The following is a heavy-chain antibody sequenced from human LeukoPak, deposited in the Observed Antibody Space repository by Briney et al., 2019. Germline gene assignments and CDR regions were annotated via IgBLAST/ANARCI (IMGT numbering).Heavy chain of an antibody. J-gene: IGHJ3*02. CDR2: ISTYNGNT. CDR3: ARDPGYCSGGSCYVAFDI. Sequence: ASVKVSCKASGYTFTSYGINWVRQAPGQGLEWMGWISTYNGNTNYAQKLQGRVTMTTDTSTSTAYMELRSLRSDDTAVYYCARDPGYCSGGSCYVAFDIWGQGTMVTVSS. D-gene: IGHD2-15*01. CDR1: GYTFTSYG. V-gene: IGHV1-18*01.